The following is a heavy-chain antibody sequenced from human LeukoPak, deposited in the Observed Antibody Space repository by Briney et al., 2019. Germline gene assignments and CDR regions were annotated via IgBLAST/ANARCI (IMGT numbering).Heavy chain of an antibody. J-gene: IGHJ4*02. CDR3: ARERTLTSCYDY. D-gene: IGHD2-15*01. CDR2: INPNSGGT. CDR1: GYTFTGYY. V-gene: IGHV1-2*02. Sequence: ASVKVSCKASGYTFTGYYMHWVRQAPGQGLEWLGWINPNSGGTNYAQKFQGRVTMTRDTSISTAYMELSRLRSDDTAVYYCARERTLTSCYDYWGQGTLVTVSS.